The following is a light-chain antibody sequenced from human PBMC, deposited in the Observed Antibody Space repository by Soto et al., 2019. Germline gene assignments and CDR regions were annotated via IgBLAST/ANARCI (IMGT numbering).Light chain of an antibody. Sequence: EIVVTQSAATLSVSAGERATLSWGASQSVSSSYLAWYQQNTGQAPRPLIYDASNRATGIPARFSGSLYGTDFNLTISSLETEDFAVYYCQQRSNWPWTFGQGTKVDIK. CDR2: DAS. J-gene: IGKJ1*01. CDR3: QQRSNWPWT. CDR1: QSVSSSY. V-gene: IGKV3D-20*02.